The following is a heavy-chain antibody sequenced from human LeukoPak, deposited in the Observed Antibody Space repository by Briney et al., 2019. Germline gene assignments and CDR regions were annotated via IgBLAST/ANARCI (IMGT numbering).Heavy chain of an antibody. CDR1: GFTFSSYW. Sequence: PGGSLRLSCAASGFTFSSYWMHGVRHAPGKGPGWVSRINSDGSSTSYADSVKGRFTISRDNAKNTLCLQMNSLRAEDTAVYYCVRGWAERSGSSLYFDYWGQGTLVSVSS. V-gene: IGHV3-74*01. D-gene: IGHD1-26*01. CDR2: INSDGSST. CDR3: VRGWAERSGSSLYFDY. J-gene: IGHJ4*02.